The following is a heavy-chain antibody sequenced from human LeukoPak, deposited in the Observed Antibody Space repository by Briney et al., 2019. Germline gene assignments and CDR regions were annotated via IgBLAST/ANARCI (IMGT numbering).Heavy chain of an antibody. V-gene: IGHV3-48*03. Sequence: GGSLRLSCAASGFTFSSYEMHWVRQAPGKGLEWVSYISRSGSTIYYADSVKGRFTISRDNAKNSLYLQMHSLRAEDTAVYYCARDLMGWDLHYFDYWGQGTLVTVSS. D-gene: IGHD1-26*01. CDR2: ISRSGSTI. CDR3: ARDLMGWDLHYFDY. J-gene: IGHJ4*02. CDR1: GFTFSSYE.